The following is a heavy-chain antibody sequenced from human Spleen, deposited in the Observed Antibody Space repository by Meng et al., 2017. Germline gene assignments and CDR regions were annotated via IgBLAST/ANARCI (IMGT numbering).Heavy chain of an antibody. J-gene: IGHJ4*02. V-gene: IGHV4-61*01. CDR3: ARHTVYTAKFDS. CDR1: GGSVSRGSYY. Sequence: QVHRQASGPGLVRPSGTLSPTCTVSGGSVSRGSYYWGWIRQPPGKGLEWIGYIYYTGSTNYNPSLKSRVTISVDTSTNRFSLKLSSVTAADTAVYYCARHTVYTAKFDSWGQGSLVTVSS. D-gene: IGHD5-18*01. CDR2: IYYTGST.